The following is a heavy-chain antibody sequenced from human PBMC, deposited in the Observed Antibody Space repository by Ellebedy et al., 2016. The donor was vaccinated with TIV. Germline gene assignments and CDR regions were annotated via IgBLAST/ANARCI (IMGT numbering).Heavy chain of an antibody. V-gene: IGHV3-7*04. CDR1: GFNFNNFW. Sequence: GESLKISCAASGFNFNNFWMSWVRQTPGKGLEWVANIKQDGSDKYYVHSVKGRFTVSRDNAINSLYLQMNHLNTEDTAIYYCARAGRPLDYWGQGTLVTVSS. J-gene: IGHJ4*02. D-gene: IGHD3-10*01. CDR2: IKQDGSDK. CDR3: ARAGRPLDY.